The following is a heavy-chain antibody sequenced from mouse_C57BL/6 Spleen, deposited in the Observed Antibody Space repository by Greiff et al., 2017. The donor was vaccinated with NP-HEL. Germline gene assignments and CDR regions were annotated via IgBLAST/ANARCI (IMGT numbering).Heavy chain of an antibody. J-gene: IGHJ3*01. CDR2: INPSNGGT. Sequence: QVQLQQPGTELVKPGASVKLSCKASGYTFTSYWMHWVKQRPGQGLEWIGNINPSNGGTNYNEKFRSKATLTVDKSSSTAYMQLSSLTSEDSAVYYCARRAVYYGVLRGFAYWGQGTLVTVSA. CDR1: GYTFTSYW. V-gene: IGHV1-53*01. CDR3: ARRAVYYGVLRGFAY. D-gene: IGHD2-13*01.